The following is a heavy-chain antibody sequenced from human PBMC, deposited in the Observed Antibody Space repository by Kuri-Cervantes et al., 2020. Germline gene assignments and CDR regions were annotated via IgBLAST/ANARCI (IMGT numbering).Heavy chain of an antibody. Sequence: SETLSLTCTVSGGSISSYYWSWIRPPPGKGLEWIGYTYYSGSTNYNPSLKSRVTISVDTSKNQLSLKLSSVTAADTAVYYCARAYYYYGMDVWGQGTTVTVSS. CDR2: TYYSGST. CDR3: ARAYYYYGMDV. J-gene: IGHJ6*02. CDR1: GGSISSYY. V-gene: IGHV4-59*01.